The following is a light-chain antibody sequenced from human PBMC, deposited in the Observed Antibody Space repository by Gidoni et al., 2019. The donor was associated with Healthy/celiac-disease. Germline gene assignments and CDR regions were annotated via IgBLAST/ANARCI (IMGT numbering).Light chain of an antibody. CDR2: AAS. CDR1: QSISSY. V-gene: IGKV1-39*01. Sequence: IQMTHSPSSLSASVGDRVTITCRASQSISSYLNWYQQKPGKAPKLLIYAASSLQSGVPSRFSGSGSGTDFTLTISSLQPEDFATYYCQQSYSTLLTFGGGTKVEIK. J-gene: IGKJ4*01. CDR3: QQSYSTLLT.